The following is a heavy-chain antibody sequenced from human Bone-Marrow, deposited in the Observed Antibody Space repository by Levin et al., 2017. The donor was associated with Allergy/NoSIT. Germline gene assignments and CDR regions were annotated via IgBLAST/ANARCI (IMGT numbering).Heavy chain of an antibody. D-gene: IGHD4-23*01. CDR1: EFRFNNYW. CDR2: IKPDGRTT. CDR3: ARDGGTVAAHDWWFDL. J-gene: IGHJ2*01. V-gene: IGHV3-74*01. Sequence: SGESLKISCAASEFRFNNYWMNWVRQAPGKGLVWVSRIKPDGRTTTYADSVKGRFTISRDDAKNTLYLQMNSLRAEDTAVYYCARDGGTVAAHDWWFDLWGRGTLVTVSS.